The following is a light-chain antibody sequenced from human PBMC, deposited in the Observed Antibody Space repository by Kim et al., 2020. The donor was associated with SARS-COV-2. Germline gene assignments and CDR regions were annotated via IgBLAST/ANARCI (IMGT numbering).Light chain of an antibody. Sequence: DRVTITCRASQSTSSWLAWYQQKPGKAPKLLIYKASTLESGVPSRFSGSGSGTEFTLTISSLQPDDFATYYCQQYNGDSPHSPLAFGGGTKVDIK. CDR3: QQYNGDSPHSPLA. V-gene: IGKV1-5*03. J-gene: IGKJ4*01. CDR2: KAS. CDR1: QSTSSW.